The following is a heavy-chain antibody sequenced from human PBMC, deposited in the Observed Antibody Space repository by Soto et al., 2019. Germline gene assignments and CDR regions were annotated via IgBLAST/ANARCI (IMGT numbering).Heavy chain of an antibody. J-gene: IGHJ5*02. CDR2: IIPIFGTA. D-gene: IGHD6-19*01. CDR1: GGTFSSYA. CDR3: ARGRVGNSIEVAGSWFDP. Sequence: ASVKVSCKASGGTFSSYAISWVRQAPGQGLEWMGGIIPIFGTANYAQKFQGRVTITADESTSTAYMELSSLRSEDTAVYYCARGRVGNSIEVAGSWFDPWGQGTLVTVSS. V-gene: IGHV1-69*13.